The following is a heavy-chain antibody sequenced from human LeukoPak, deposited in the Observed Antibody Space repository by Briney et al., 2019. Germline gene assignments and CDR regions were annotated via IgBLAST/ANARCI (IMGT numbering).Heavy chain of an antibody. D-gene: IGHD2-15*01. CDR3: ARGDCSGGSCPMYYFDY. J-gene: IGHJ4*02. CDR2: INHSGST. Sequence: PSETLSLTCAVYGGSFSGYYWSWIRQPPGKGLEWIGEINHSGSTNYNPSLKSRVTISVDMSKNQFSLKLSSVTAADTAVYYCARGDCSGGSCPMYYFDYWGQGTLVTVSS. V-gene: IGHV4-34*01. CDR1: GGSFSGYY.